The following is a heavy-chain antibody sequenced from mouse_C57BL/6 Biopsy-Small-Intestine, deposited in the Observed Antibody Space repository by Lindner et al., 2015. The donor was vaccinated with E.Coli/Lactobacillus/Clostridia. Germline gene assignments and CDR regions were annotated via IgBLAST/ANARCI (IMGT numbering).Heavy chain of an antibody. J-gene: IGHJ4*01. CDR3: ARVLAGVNTFDS. Sequence: SVKVSCKTSGYTFTTYGITWVRQAPGQGLEWMGWISAFNANTDYAQNLQDRVTMTTDTSTSTAYMELRSLRSDDTAVYYCARVLAGVNTFDSWGQGTLVTVSS. D-gene: IGHD5-1-1*01. CDR1: GYTFTTYG. CDR2: ISAFNANT. V-gene: IGHV1-4*01.